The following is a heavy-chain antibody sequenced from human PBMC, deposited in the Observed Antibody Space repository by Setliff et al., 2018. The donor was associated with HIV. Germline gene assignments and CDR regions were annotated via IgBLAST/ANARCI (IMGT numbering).Heavy chain of an antibody. CDR1: GGSFTTYY. J-gene: IGHJ3*02. D-gene: IGHD3-9*01. CDR3: ARVATGPESFDI. CDR2: IYYSGST. Sequence: SETLSLTCAVYGGSFTTYYWSWIRQPPGKGLEWIGYIYYSGSTNYNPSLKSRVTISVDTSKNQFSLKLSSVTAADTAAYYCARVATGPESFDIWGQGTMVTVSS. V-gene: IGHV4-59*01.